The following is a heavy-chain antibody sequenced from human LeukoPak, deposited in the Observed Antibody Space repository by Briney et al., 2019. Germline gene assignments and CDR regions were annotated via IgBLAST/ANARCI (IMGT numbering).Heavy chain of an antibody. Sequence: ASVKVSCKASGYTFTRYDINWVRQATGQGLEWMGWMNPNSGNTGYAQKFQGRVTMTRNTSISTAYMELSSLRSEDTAVYYCARGVGATTAPYYYYYMDVWGKGTTVTVSS. J-gene: IGHJ6*03. D-gene: IGHD1-26*01. V-gene: IGHV1-8*01. CDR2: MNPNSGNT. CDR3: ARGVGATTAPYYYYYMDV. CDR1: GYTFTRYD.